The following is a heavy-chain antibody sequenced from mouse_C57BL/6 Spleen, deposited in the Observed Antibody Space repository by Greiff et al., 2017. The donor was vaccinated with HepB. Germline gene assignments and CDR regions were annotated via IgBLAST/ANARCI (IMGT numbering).Heavy chain of an antibody. CDR2: INPSTGGT. V-gene: IGHV1-42*01. Sequence: VQLKESGPELVKPGASVKISCKASGYSFTGYYMNWVKQSPEKSLEWIGEINPSTGGTTYNQKFKAKATLTVDKSSSTAYMQLKSLTSEDSAVYYCARSYYSNYDAMDYWGQGTSVTVSS. J-gene: IGHJ4*01. D-gene: IGHD2-5*01. CDR1: GYSFTGYY. CDR3: ARSYYSNYDAMDY.